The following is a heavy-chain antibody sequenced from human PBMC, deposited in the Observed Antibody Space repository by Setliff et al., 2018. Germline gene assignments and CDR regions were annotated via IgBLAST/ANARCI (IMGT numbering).Heavy chain of an antibody. CDR3: ARGGVLGTGDFDY. CDR2: ISHLGIT. D-gene: IGHD2-8*01. Sequence: SETLSLTCAASGGSFTYYYWSWIRQPPGKGLEWIGYISHLGITSYNPSLKSRATISVDTSKNQFSLQLTSVTSADTAVYFCARGGVLGTGDFDYWGQGTLVTVSS. V-gene: IGHV4-59*01. CDR1: GGSFTYYY. J-gene: IGHJ4*02.